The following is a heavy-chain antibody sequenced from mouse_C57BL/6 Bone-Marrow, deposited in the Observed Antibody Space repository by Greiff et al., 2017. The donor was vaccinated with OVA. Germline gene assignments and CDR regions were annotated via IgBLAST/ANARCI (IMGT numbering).Heavy chain of an antibody. D-gene: IGHD2-10*02. CDR1: GFNIKDYY. J-gene: IGHJ3*01. CDR3: ARGYGNYVGWFAY. V-gene: IGHV14-2*01. Sequence: EVKLVESGAELVKPGASVKLSCTASGFNIKDYYMHWVKQRTEQGLEWIGRIDPEDGETKYAPKFQGKATITADTSSNTAYLPLSSLTSEDTAVYYCARGYGNYVGWFAYWGQGTLVTVSA. CDR2: IDPEDGET.